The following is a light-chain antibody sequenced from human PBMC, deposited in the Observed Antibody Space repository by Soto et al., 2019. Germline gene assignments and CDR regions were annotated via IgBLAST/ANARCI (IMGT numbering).Light chain of an antibody. CDR1: QTITTY. V-gene: IGKV1-39*01. J-gene: IGKJ1*01. CDR2: GAS. Sequence: DVRMTQSPSSLSASVGDTITITCRASQTITTYLNWFQQKPGESPRLLIYGASTLHDGVPSRFSGSGSGTDFTLTISGLQPEDFATYYCQQVNSYPRAFGQGTKVEIK. CDR3: QQVNSYPRA.